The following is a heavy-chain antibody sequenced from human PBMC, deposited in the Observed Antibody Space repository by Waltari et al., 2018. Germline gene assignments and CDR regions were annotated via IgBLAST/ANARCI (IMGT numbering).Heavy chain of an antibody. Sequence: EVLLVESGGGLVPPGGSLRLSCEAPGFTFRASWMHWVRQAPGKGLVWLSRIDSDASTSNYADSVKGRFTISRDNAKNTVYLEMNSLRADDTAVYYCVNGYYYNNMDVWGQGTTVSVAS. J-gene: IGHJ6*02. CDR1: GFTFRASW. V-gene: IGHV3-74*01. CDR2: IDSDASTS. CDR3: VNGYYYNNMDV.